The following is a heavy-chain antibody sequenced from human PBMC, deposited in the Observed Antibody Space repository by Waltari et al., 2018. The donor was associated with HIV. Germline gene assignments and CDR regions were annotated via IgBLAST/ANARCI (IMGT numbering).Heavy chain of an antibody. D-gene: IGHD3-9*01. J-gene: IGHJ2*01. CDR1: GGSITSGDYY. CDR2: VYTSGSA. V-gene: IGHV4-61*02. CDR3: ARGLDILTGHYHWFLDV. Sequence: QVQLQESGPGLVKPSQTLSLTCTVSGGSITSGDYYWTWIRQPAGKGLEWIGRVYTSGSANYTPSLRSRFAMSLDTSKNQFSLKLTSVTAADTAVYYCARGLDILTGHYHWFLDVWGRGTLVTVSS.